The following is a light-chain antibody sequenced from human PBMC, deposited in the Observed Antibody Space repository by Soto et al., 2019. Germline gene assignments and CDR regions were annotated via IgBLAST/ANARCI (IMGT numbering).Light chain of an antibody. Sequence: QSVLTQPPSVSGAPGQRVTISCTGSSSNIGAGYDVHWYQQLPGRTPKLLMYGNSNRPSGVPDRFFGSKSGTSASLAITGLQAEDEADYYCQSYDNSLSGYVFGTGTKVTVL. CDR3: QSYDNSLSGYV. V-gene: IGLV1-40*01. CDR2: GNS. J-gene: IGLJ1*01. CDR1: SSNIGAGYD.